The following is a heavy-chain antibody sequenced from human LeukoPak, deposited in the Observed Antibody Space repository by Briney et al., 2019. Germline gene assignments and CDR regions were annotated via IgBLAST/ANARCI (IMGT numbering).Heavy chain of an antibody. CDR2: INHSGST. V-gene: IGHV4-34*01. Sequence: PSETLSLTCAVYGGSFSGYYWSWIRQPPGKGLEWIGEINHSGSTNYNPSLKSRVTISVDTSKNQFSLKLSSVTAADTAVYCCARGGGLLWFGALWFDPWGQGTLVTVSS. CDR1: GGSFSGYY. D-gene: IGHD3-10*01. CDR3: ARGGGLLWFGALWFDP. J-gene: IGHJ5*02.